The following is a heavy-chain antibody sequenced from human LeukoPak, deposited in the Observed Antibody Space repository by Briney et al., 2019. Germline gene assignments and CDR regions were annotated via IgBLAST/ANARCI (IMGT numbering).Heavy chain of an antibody. CDR3: AKDLVVAATLFALDI. CDR1: GFTFDDYA. D-gene: IGHD2-15*01. CDR2: ISWNSGSI. Sequence: PGGSLRLSCAASGFTFDDYAMHWVRQAPGKGLEWVSGISWNSGSIGYADSVKGRFTISRDNAKNSLYLQMNSLRAEDTALYYCAKDLVVAATLFALDIWGQGTMVTVSS. J-gene: IGHJ3*02. V-gene: IGHV3-9*01.